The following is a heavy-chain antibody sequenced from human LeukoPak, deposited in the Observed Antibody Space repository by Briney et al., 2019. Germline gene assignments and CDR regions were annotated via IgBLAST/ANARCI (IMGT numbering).Heavy chain of an antibody. J-gene: IGHJ4*02. V-gene: IGHV3-23*01. CDR1: GFTFSSYA. Sequence: GGSLRLSCAASGFTFSSYAMSWVRQAPGKGLEWVSTISGSGGSTYYADSVKGRFTISRDNSKNTVYLQMNSLRAEDTAVYYCAKDNDFWGGFHDYWGQGTLVTVSS. D-gene: IGHD3-3*01. CDR2: ISGSGGST. CDR3: AKDNDFWGGFHDY.